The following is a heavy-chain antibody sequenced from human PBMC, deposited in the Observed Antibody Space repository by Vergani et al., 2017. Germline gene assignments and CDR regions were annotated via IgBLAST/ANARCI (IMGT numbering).Heavy chain of an antibody. Sequence: VQLVESGGGLVQPGGSLRLSCAASGFTVSSNYMSWIRQPPGKGLEWIGEINHSGSTNYNPSLKSRVTISVDTSKNQFSLKLSSVTAADTAVYYCARAAPRGRQWLLRNWFDPWGQGTLVTVSS. V-gene: IGHV4-34*01. CDR3: ARAAPRGRQWLLRNWFDP. D-gene: IGHD6-19*01. J-gene: IGHJ5*02. CDR1: GFTVSSNY. CDR2: INHSGST.